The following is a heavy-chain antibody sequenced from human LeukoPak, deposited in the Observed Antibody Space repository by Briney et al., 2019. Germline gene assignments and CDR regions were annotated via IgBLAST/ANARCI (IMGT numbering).Heavy chain of an antibody. CDR3: ARVYSGAVAGRYHPISYWYFDL. V-gene: IGHV1-18*01. J-gene: IGHJ2*01. Sequence: ASVKVSCKASGYTFTSYGISWVRQAPGQGLEWMGWISAYNGNTNYAKKLQGRVTMTTDTSTSTAYMELRSLRSDDTAVYYCARVYSGAVAGRYHPISYWYFDLWGRGTLVTVSS. CDR2: ISAYNGNT. D-gene: IGHD6-19*01. CDR1: GYTFTSYG.